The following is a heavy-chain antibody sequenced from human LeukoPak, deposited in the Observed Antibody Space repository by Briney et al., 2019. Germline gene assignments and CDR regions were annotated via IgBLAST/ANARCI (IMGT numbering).Heavy chain of an antibody. Sequence: GGSLILSCAASGFTFSSYAMHWVRQAPGKGLEWVAVISYDGSNKYYADSVKGRFTISRDNSKNTLYLQMNSLRAEDTAVYYCARDLPDGGSYFDYWGQGTLVTVSS. CDR1: GFTFSSYA. CDR2: ISYDGSNK. V-gene: IGHV3-30-3*01. J-gene: IGHJ4*02. D-gene: IGHD2-15*01. CDR3: ARDLPDGGSYFDY.